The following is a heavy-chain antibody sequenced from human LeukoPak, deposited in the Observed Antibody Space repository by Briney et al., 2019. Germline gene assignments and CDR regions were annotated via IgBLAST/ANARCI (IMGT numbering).Heavy chain of an antibody. V-gene: IGHV4-39*07. CDR3: ARGIYTAGSDY. D-gene: IGHD5-18*01. CDR1: GGSISSSSYY. Sequence: SETLSLTCTVSGGSISSSSYYWGWIRQPPGKGLEWIGSIYYSGSTYYNPSLKSRVTISVDTSKNQFSLKLSSVTAADTAVYYCARGIYTAGSDYWGQGTLVTVSS. J-gene: IGHJ4*02. CDR2: IYYSGST.